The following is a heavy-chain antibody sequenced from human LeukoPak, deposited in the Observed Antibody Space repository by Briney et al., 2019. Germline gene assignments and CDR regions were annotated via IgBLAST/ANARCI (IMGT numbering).Heavy chain of an antibody. D-gene: IGHD3-22*01. CDR3: AKIVVGAFDI. Sequence: GGSLRLSCTASGFTFGDYAMSWVRQAPGKGLEWVSAISGSGGSTYYADSVKGRFTISRDNSKNTLYLQMNSLRAEDTAVYYCAKIVVGAFDIWGQGTMVTVSS. CDR2: ISGSGGST. V-gene: IGHV3-23*01. CDR1: GFTFGDYA. J-gene: IGHJ3*02.